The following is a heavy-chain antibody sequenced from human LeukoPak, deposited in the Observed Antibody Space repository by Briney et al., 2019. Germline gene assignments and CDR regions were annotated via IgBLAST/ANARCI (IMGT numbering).Heavy chain of an antibody. CDR2: ISGSGGST. CDR3: AKPSEPDYYDSSGYYYFDY. Sequence: GGSLRLSCAASGFTFSSYAMSWVRQAPGKGLEWVSAISGSGGSTYYADSVKGRFTISRDNSKNTLYLQMNSLRAEDTAVYYCAKPSEPDYYDSSGYYYFDYWGQGTLVTVSS. J-gene: IGHJ4*02. D-gene: IGHD3-22*01. CDR1: GFTFSSYA. V-gene: IGHV3-23*01.